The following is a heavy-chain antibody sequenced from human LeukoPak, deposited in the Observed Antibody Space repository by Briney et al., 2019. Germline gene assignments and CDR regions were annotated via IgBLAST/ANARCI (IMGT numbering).Heavy chain of an antibody. J-gene: IGHJ4*02. CDR1: GFTFSSYW. Sequence: GGSLRLSCAAPGFTFSSYWMHWVRQAPGKGLAWVSRINSDGSSTSYADSVKGRFTISRDNAKNTLYLQMNSLRAEDTAVYYCARAYSGSYYDYWGQGTLVTVSS. CDR2: INSDGSST. V-gene: IGHV3-74*01. CDR3: ARAYSGSYYDY. D-gene: IGHD1-26*01.